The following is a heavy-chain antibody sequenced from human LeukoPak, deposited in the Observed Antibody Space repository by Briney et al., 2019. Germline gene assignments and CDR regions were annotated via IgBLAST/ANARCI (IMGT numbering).Heavy chain of an antibody. D-gene: IGHD6-6*01. CDR1: GYTFTGYY. V-gene: IGHV1-2*02. CDR2: INPNSGGT. Sequence: ASVKVSCKASGYTFTGYYMHWVRQAPGQGLEWMGWINPNSGGTNYAQNFQGRVTMTRDTSISTAYMELSGLTSDDTAVYYCIAKLEFSRSSLSVYNWFGHWGQGTLVTVSS. J-gene: IGHJ5*02. CDR3: IAKLEFSRSSLSVYNWFGH.